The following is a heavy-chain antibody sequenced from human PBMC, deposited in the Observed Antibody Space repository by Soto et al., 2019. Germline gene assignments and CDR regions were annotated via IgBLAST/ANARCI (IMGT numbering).Heavy chain of an antibody. CDR2: IYTSGST. V-gene: IGHV4-4*07. J-gene: IGHJ4*02. CDR1: GGSISSYY. D-gene: IGHD3-22*01. Sequence: SGTLSLTCTVSGGSISSYYWSWIRQPAGKGLEWIGRIYTSGSTNYNPSLKSRVTMSVDTSKNQFSLKLSSVTAADTAVYYCARDRNYYDSSGPSYYFDYWGQGTLVTVSS. CDR3: ARDRNYYDSSGPSYYFDY.